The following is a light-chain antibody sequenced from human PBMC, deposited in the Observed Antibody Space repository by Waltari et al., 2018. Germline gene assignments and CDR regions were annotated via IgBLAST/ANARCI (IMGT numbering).Light chain of an antibody. CDR2: DAS. CDR1: QSVSSN. CDR3: QQYNRWPPIT. Sequence: VVLTQSPATLSVSPGESAISSCRASQSVSSNLAWYQQKPGQAPRLLIYDASTRASSIPARFRGSGSGTEFTLTINSLQSEDSATYYCQQYNRWPPITFGQGTRLDIK. V-gene: IGKV3-15*01. J-gene: IGKJ5*01.